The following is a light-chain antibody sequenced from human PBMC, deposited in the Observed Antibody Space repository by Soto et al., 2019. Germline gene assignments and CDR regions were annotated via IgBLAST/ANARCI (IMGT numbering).Light chain of an antibody. CDR3: SSYAGTSHYV. J-gene: IGLJ1*01. CDR2: EVT. CDR1: DSDVGSYDL. V-gene: IGLV2-23*02. Sequence: QSVLTQPASVSASPGQSITISCTGSDSDVGSYDLVSWYQQHPDKAPKLLIYEVTKRPSGVSNRFSGSKSDNTASPTISGLQAEDEADYYCSSYAGTSHYVFGTGTKLTVL.